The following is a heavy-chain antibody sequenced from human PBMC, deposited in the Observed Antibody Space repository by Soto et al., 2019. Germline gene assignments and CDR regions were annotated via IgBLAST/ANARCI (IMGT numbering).Heavy chain of an antibody. CDR1: GFTFSSYA. CDR2: ISGSGGST. J-gene: IGHJ3*02. CDR3: AKGGGRGYVAGAFDI. V-gene: IGHV3-23*01. Sequence: GGSLRLSCAASGFTFSSYAMSWVRQAPGKGLELVSAISGSGGSTYYADSVKGRFTISRDNSKNTLYLQMNSLRAEDTAVYYCAKGGGRGYVAGAFDIWGQGTMVTVSS. D-gene: IGHD3-10*01.